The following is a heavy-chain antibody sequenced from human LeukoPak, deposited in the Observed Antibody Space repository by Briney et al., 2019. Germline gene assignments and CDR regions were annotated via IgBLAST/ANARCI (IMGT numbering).Heavy chain of an antibody. D-gene: IGHD3-22*01. J-gene: IGHJ4*02. CDR2: ITWDGGST. CDR3: AKDMEYSSAICDY. CDR1: GFTFDDYT. Sequence: PGGSLRLSCAASGFTFDDYTMHWVRQAPGKGLEWVSLITWDGGSTYYADSVKGRFTISRDNSKNSLYLQMNSLRAEDTAIYYCAKDMEYSSAICDYWGQGTLVSVSS. V-gene: IGHV3-43*01.